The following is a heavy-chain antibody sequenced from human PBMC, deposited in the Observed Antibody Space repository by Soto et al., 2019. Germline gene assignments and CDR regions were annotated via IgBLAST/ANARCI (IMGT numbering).Heavy chain of an antibody. CDR2: MYHSGST. CDR3: ARDHFGYCSSTTCYSWNY. Sequence: SETLSLTCAVSGYSISSGYYLGWILQPPWKGLEWIGSMYHSGSTYYNPSLKSRVTISVDTSKNQFSLKLSSVTAADTAVYYCARDHFGYCSSTTCYSWNYWGQGILVTVSS. CDR1: GYSISSGYY. D-gene: IGHD2-2*01. J-gene: IGHJ4*02. V-gene: IGHV4-38-2*02.